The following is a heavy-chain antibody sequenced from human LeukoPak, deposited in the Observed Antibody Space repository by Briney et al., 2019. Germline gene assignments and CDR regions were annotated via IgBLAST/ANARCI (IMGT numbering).Heavy chain of an antibody. V-gene: IGHV1-2*02. J-gene: IGHJ4*02. CDR2: INHNSGGT. Sequence: ASVKVSCKASGYTLTDYYMHWVRQAPGQGLEWMGWINHNSGGTNNAQKSQGRVTMTRDTSISTAYMELSRLRSDDTAVYYCAREFPYYYDRSGYYTSFDYWGQGTLVTVSS. D-gene: IGHD3-22*01. CDR1: GYTLTDYY. CDR3: AREFPYYYDRSGYYTSFDY.